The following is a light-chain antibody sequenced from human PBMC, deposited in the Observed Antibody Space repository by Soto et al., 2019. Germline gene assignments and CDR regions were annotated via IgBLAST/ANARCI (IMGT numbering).Light chain of an antibody. V-gene: IGLV2-14*01. CDR2: EVT. CDR3: SSFTTSSTLGV. CDR1: SSDVGGYNY. Sequence: QSALTQPASVSGSPGQSITISCTGTSSDVGGYNYVSWYQQHPGKAPKLIIYEVTNRPSGVSGRFSGSKSGNTASLTISGLQAEDEADYYCSSFTTSSTLGVFGVGTKLTVL. J-gene: IGLJ3*02.